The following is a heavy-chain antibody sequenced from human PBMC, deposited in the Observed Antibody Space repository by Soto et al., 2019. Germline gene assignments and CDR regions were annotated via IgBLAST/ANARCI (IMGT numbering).Heavy chain of an antibody. CDR1: GFSLSPYW. CDR3: ARDLGGPDY. Sequence: EVHLEESGGGLVQPGGSLRLSCAASGFSLSPYWMHWVRQVPGRGLEWVARLSSDGFGAAYADSVKGRFFISRDIARNTLSLQMNSLRADVTAVYYCARDLGGPDYWGRGTSVTVSS. J-gene: IGHJ4*02. D-gene: IGHD3-16*01. V-gene: IGHV3-74*03. CDR2: LSSDGFGA.